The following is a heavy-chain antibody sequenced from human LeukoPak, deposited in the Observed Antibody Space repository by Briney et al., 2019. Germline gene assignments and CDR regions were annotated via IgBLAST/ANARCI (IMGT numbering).Heavy chain of an antibody. D-gene: IGHD1-26*01. Sequence: GGSLRLSCAASGXTFNSYAMSWVRQAPEKGLEWVATISGSGGGTYYADSVKGRFTISRDDSKNTLYLQMNSLRAEDTAVYYCAKDLGRYRNNYFDYWGQGPLVTVSS. J-gene: IGHJ4*02. V-gene: IGHV3-23*01. CDR1: GXTFNSYA. CDR2: ISGSGGGT. CDR3: AKDLGRYRNNYFDY.